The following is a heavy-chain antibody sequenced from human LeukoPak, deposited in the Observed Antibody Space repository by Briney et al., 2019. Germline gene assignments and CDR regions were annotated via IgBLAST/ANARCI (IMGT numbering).Heavy chain of an antibody. J-gene: IGHJ4*02. D-gene: IGHD3-9*01. CDR3: ARGDYDILTGFDY. Sequence: ASVKVSCKASGYTFTGYYMHWVRQAPGQGLEWMGWINPNSGGTNYAQKFQGWATMTRDTSISTAYMELSRLRSDDTAVYYCARGDYDILTGFDYWGQGTLVTVSS. CDR1: GYTFTGYY. V-gene: IGHV1-2*04. CDR2: INPNSGGT.